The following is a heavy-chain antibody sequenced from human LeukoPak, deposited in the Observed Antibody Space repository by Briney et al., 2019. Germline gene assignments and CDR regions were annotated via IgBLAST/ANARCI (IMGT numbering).Heavy chain of an antibody. CDR3: AQDQGILRFFLYYFDY. Sequence: PGGSLRLSCAASGFTFSSYAMSWVRQAPGKGLEWVSAISGSGGSTYYADSVKGRFTISRDNSKNTLYLQMNSLRAEDTAVYYCAQDQGILRFFLYYFDYWAQGTLVSVSS. J-gene: IGHJ4*02. D-gene: IGHD3-3*01. V-gene: IGHV3-23*01. CDR1: GFTFSSYA. CDR2: ISGSGGST.